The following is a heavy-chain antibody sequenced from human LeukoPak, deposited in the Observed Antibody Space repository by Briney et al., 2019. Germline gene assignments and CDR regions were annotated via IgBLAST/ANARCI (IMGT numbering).Heavy chain of an antibody. Sequence: ASVKVSCKASGYTFTGYYMHWVRQAPGQGLEWMGIINPSGGSTSYAQKFQGRVTMTRDTSTSTVYMELSSLRSEDTAVYYCARDPIGGWDFDYWGQGTLVTVSS. CDR3: ARDPIGGWDFDY. CDR1: GYTFTGYY. J-gene: IGHJ4*02. V-gene: IGHV1-46*01. D-gene: IGHD6-19*01. CDR2: INPSGGST.